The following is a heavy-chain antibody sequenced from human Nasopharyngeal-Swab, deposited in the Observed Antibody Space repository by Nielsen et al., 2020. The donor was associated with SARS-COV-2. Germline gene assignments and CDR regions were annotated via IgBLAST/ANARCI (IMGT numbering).Heavy chain of an antibody. CDR2: ISSSSSYI. V-gene: IGHV3-21*01. J-gene: IGHJ3*02. Sequence: GESLKISCAASGFTFSSYSMNWVRQAPGKGLEWVSSISSSSSYIYYADSVKGRFTLSRDNAKNSLYLQMNSLRVEDTAVFYCARDRGEDSSGFVDAFDIWGQGTMVTVSS. CDR1: GFTFSSYS. D-gene: IGHD3-22*01. CDR3: ARDRGEDSSGFVDAFDI.